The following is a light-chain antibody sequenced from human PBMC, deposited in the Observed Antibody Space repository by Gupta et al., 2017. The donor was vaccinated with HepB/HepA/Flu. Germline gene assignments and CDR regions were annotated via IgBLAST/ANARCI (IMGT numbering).Light chain of an antibody. CDR3: QQYGSSMLT. V-gene: IGKV3-20*01. CDR1: QSVSSSY. Sequence: EIVLTQSPGTLSLSPGERATLSCRASQSVSSSYLAWYQQKPGQAPRLLIYGASSRATGIPDRCSGSGSGTDFTLTISSLEPEDFAVYYCQQYGSSMLTFGQGTKVEIK. CDR2: GAS. J-gene: IGKJ1*01.